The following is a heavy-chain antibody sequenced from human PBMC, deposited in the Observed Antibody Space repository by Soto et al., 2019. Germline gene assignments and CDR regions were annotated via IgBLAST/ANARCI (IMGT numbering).Heavy chain of an antibody. Sequence: PGGSLRRSCAASGFTFSSYGMHWVRQAQGKGLEWVAVICDDGSNKYYADSVKGRFTISRDNSKNTLYPQMNSLRAEDTAVYYWARHSSVDAFDIWGQGTMVTV. J-gene: IGHJ3*02. CDR2: ICDDGSNK. V-gene: IGHV3-33*01. CDR1: GFTFSSYG. CDR3: ARHSSVDAFDI. D-gene: IGHD6-19*01.